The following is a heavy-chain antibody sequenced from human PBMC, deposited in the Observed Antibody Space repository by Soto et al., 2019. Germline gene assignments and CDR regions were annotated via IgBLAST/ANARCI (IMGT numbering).Heavy chain of an antibody. V-gene: IGHV2-26*01. CDR1: GFSLSNARMG. CDR3: AWIRRHYYDSSGYPDGMDV. D-gene: IGHD3-22*01. J-gene: IGHJ6*02. Sequence: QVTLKESGPVLVKPTETLTLTCTVSGFSLSNARMGVSWIRQPPGKALEWLAHIFSNDEKSYSTSLKSRLTISKDTSKSQVVLTMTNMDPVDTATYYCAWIRRHYYDSSGYPDGMDVWGQGTTVTVSS. CDR2: IFSNDEK.